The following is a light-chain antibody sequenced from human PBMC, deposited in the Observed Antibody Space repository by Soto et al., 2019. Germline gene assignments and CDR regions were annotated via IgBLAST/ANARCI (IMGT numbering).Light chain of an antibody. Sequence: EIVMTQSPATLSVSPGERATLSCRASQSVSSNLAWYQQKPGQAPRLLIYGASTRATGIPARFSGSGSGTEFTLTISSLPPEAFAVYYCQQYNNWPPMAFGQGTKVEIK. CDR3: QQYNNWPPMA. V-gene: IGKV3-15*01. CDR1: QSVSSN. J-gene: IGKJ1*01. CDR2: GAS.